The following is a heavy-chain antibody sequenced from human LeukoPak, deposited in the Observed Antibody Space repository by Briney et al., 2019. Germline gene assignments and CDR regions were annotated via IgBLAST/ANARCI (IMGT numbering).Heavy chain of an antibody. CDR1: GFTFTSYW. J-gene: IGHJ4*02. CDR2: IKQNGSEK. V-gene: IGHV3-7*01. D-gene: IGHD6-19*01. CDR3: AKDLLGQWPTVFDY. Sequence: GGSLRLSCAASGFTFTSYWMTWVRQAPGKGLEWVANIKQNGSEKYYVDSVKGRFTISRDNAKNSLYLQMNSLRAEDTAVYYCAKDLLGQWPTVFDYWGQGTLVTVSS.